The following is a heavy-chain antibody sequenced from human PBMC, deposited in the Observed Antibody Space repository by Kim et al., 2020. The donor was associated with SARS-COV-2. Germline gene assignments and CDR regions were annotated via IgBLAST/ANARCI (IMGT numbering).Heavy chain of an antibody. CDR3: ARLIFGTYYYYYYYMDV. J-gene: IGHJ6*03. Sequence: GKGRLTISRDNAKNSLYQQMNSLRAEDTAVYYCARLIFGTYYYYYYYMDVWGKGTTVTVSS. V-gene: IGHV3-11*01. D-gene: IGHD3-3*01.